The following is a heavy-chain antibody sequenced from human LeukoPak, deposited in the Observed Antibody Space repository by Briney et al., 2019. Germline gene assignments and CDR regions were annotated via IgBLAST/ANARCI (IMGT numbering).Heavy chain of an antibody. CDR3: AGGRGGKGPYRH. V-gene: IGHV4-34*01. Sequence: SETLSLTCAVYGGSLRGYYWSWIRQPPGKGLEWIGEINHSGSTNYNPSLKSRVTISVDTSKNQFSLKLSSVTAADTALYYCAGGRGGKGPYRHWGQGTLVTVSS. CDR1: GGSLRGYY. CDR2: INHSGST. D-gene: IGHD2-15*01. J-gene: IGHJ4*02.